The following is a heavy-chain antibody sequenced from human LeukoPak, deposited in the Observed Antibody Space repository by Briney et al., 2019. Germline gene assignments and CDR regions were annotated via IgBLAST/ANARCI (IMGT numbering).Heavy chain of an antibody. CDR1: GFTFSSYA. V-gene: IGHV3-30*01. J-gene: IGHJ4*02. D-gene: IGHD3-22*01. CDR2: ISYDGSNK. Sequence: PGRSLRLSCAASGFTFSSYAMHWVRQAPGKGLEGVAVISYDGSNKYYADSVKGRFTISRDNSKNTLYLQMNSLRAEDTAVYSCARDISAYWGQGTLVTVSS. CDR3: ARDISAY.